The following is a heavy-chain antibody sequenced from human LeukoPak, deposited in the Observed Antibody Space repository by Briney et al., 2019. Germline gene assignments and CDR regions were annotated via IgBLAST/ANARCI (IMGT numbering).Heavy chain of an antibody. D-gene: IGHD4-17*01. V-gene: IGHV4-59*11. CDR3: ARARGWVYSTVTRYYFDY. CDR1: GGSISSHY. Sequence: SETLSLTCTVSGGSISSHYWSWIRQPPGKGLEWIGYIYYSGSTNYNPSLKSRVTISVDTSKNQFSLKLSSVTAADTAVYYCARARGWVYSTVTRYYFDYWGQGTLVTVSS. J-gene: IGHJ4*02. CDR2: IYYSGST.